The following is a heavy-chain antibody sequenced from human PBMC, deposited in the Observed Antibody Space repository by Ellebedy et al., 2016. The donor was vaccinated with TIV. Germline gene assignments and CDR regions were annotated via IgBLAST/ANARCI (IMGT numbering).Heavy chain of an antibody. Sequence: GESLKISCAASGFTVSSNYMSWVRQAPGKGLEWVSVIYSGGSTYYADSVKGRFPISRHNSKNTLYLQMNSLRPEDTAVYYCARGLLRYFDWRLDRGAFDIWGQGTMVTVSS. D-gene: IGHD3-9*01. J-gene: IGHJ3*02. CDR2: IYSGGST. CDR1: GFTVSSNY. V-gene: IGHV3-53*04. CDR3: ARGLLRYFDWRLDRGAFDI.